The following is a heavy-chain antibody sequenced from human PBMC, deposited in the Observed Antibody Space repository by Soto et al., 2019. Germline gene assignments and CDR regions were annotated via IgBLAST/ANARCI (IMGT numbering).Heavy chain of an antibody. CDR1: GFTFSSYW. V-gene: IGHV3-7*05. J-gene: IGHJ6*02. D-gene: IGHD1-1*01. Sequence: PGGSLRLSCAASGFTFSSYWMSWVRQAPGKGLEWVANIKQDGSEKYYVDSVKGRFTISRDNAKNSLYLQMNSLRAEDTAVYYCARDPLERRDYYYGMDVWGQGTTVTVSS. CDR3: ARDPLERRDYYYGMDV. CDR2: IKQDGSEK.